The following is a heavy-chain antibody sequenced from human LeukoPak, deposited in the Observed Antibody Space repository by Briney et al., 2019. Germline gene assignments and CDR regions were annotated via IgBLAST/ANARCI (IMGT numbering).Heavy chain of an antibody. D-gene: IGHD3-3*01. V-gene: IGHV4-39*07. CDR2: IYYSGST. CDR1: GGSISSSSYY. CDR3: ASEDYDFWSGPIINHGP. J-gene: IGHJ5*02. Sequence: PSETLSLTCTVSGGSISSSSYYWGWIRQPPGKGLEWIGSIYYSGSTYYNPSLKSRVTISVDTSKNQFSLKLSSVTAADTAVYYCASEDYDFWSGPIINHGPWGQGTLVTVSS.